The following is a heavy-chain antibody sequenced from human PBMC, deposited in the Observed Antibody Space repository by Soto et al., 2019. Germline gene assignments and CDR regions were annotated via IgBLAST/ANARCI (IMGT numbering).Heavy chain of an antibody. CDR2: IQSGGPT. J-gene: IGHJ6*04. CDR1: GFTVSSKY. Sequence: GGSLRLYSAASGFTVSSKYMSWVRQAPGKGLEWVSLIQSGGPTYYADSVKGRFTISRDTSENTLHLQMDSLRAEDTAVYYCSRDDVLCDGGRCYGVPLDVCGKGTTVTVSS. D-gene: IGHD2-15*01. CDR3: SRDDVLCDGGRCYGVPLDV. V-gene: IGHV3-66*01.